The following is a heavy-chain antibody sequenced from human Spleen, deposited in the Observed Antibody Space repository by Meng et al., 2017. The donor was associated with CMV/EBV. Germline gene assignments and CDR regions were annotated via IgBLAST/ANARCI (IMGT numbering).Heavy chain of an antibody. V-gene: IGHV4-61*01. Sequence: SVNSGSYYWSWVRQPPGKGLEWNGYIYYSGSTSYRPYLKSRVTISRDTSKHQFSLNLSSVTAADTAVYYCARGTPSYSSNYYYGMDVWGQGTTVTVSS. J-gene: IGHJ6*02. CDR1: SVNSGSYY. D-gene: IGHD5-18*01. CDR2: IYYSGST. CDR3: ARGTPSYSSNYYYGMDV.